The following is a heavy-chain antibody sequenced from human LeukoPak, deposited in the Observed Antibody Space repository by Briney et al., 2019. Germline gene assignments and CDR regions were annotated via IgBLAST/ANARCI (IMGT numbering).Heavy chain of an antibody. J-gene: IGHJ4*02. CDR1: GVSISRSSYY. CDR3: ARTYYDFWSGYYRFDY. Sequence: SETLSLTCTVSGVSISRSSYYWVWPRQPPGKGLEGIGSIYYSGSTYYNPPLKTRLPLSVDTSKNLFPLQLSSVTAADTAVYYCARTYYDFWSGYYRFDYWGQGTLVTVSS. CDR2: IYYSGST. V-gene: IGHV4-39*01. D-gene: IGHD3-3*01.